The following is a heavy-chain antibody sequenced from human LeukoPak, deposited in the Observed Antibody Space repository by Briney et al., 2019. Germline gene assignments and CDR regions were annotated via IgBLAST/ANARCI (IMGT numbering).Heavy chain of an antibody. Sequence: GGSLRLSCAASGFTFNTYTMNWVRQAPGKGLEWVSYISGSSGIIDYADSVRGRFTISRDNTKNSLYLQMNSLRVEDTAVFYCARDQYDTWSRRGNFDSWGQGTLVIVSS. CDR3: ARDQYDTWSRRGNFDS. V-gene: IGHV3-48*04. CDR2: ISGSSGII. J-gene: IGHJ4*02. CDR1: GFTFNTYT. D-gene: IGHD3-3*01.